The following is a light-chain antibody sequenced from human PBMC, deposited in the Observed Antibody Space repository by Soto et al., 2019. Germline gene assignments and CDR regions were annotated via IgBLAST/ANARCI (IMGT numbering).Light chain of an antibody. CDR2: GAS. CDR1: QSVNSN. Sequence: EVVMTQSPATRSVSPGEIATLSCRASQSVNSNLAWYQQKPGQPPRLLIYGASTRAADIPTRCSGSGSGTDFTLTISSLQSEDFAVYYCQQYDKWHLYTFGQGTKLEI. J-gene: IGKJ2*01. CDR3: QQYDKWHLYT. V-gene: IGKV3D-15*01.